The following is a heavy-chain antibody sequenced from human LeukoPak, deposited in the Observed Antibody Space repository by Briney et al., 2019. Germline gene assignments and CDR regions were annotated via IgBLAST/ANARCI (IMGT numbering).Heavy chain of an antibody. CDR3: ARLGPGYSSTWSNDAFAI. D-gene: IGHD6-13*01. CDR1: GGSISSSTYY. J-gene: IGHJ3*02. V-gene: IGHV4-39*01. CDR2: IFYSGST. Sequence: SETVSLICTVSGGSISSSTYYWGWIRQPPGKGLEWIGNIFYSGSTYYHPSLKSRVTISVDTSKNQFSLKLSSVTAADTAVYYCARLGPGYSSTWSNDAFAIWGQGTVGSVSS.